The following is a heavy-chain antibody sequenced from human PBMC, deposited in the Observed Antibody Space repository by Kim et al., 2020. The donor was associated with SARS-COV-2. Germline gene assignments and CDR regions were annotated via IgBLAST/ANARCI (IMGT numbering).Heavy chain of an antibody. CDR2: IYYSGST. CDR3: ATGGIYVPYAHGPVFDY. V-gene: IGHV4-59*01. J-gene: IGHJ4*02. CDR1: GGSISSYY. Sequence: SETLSLTYTVSGGSISSYYWSWIRQPPGKGLEWIGYIYYSGSTNYNPSLKSRVTISVDTSKNQFSLKLSSVTAADTAVYYCATGGIYVPYAHGPVFDYWGQGTLVTVSS. D-gene: IGHD3-10*02.